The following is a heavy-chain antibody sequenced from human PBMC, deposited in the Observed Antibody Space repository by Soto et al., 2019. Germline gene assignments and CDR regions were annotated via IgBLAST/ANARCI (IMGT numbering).Heavy chain of an antibody. CDR3: AKDKYSNGPSPFDY. J-gene: IGHJ4*02. CDR1: GFTFISYG. Sequence: GWSLRLSCASSGFTFISYGMHWVRQAPGKGLEWVAVISYDGSNKYYADSVKGRFAISRDNSKNTLYLQMNSLRAEDTAVYYCAKDKYSNGPSPFDYWGQGTLVTVSS. D-gene: IGHD6-19*01. CDR2: ISYDGSNK. V-gene: IGHV3-30*18.